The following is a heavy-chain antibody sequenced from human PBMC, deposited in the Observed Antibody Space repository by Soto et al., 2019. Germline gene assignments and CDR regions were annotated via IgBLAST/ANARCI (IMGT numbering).Heavy chain of an antibody. CDR1: GFTLSSYC. Sequence: GGAPRLSRAASGFTLSSYCKHLVRPAPGKGLEWVSYISSSGSTIYYADSVKGRFTISRDNAKNSLYLQMNSLRAEDTAVYYCAREGTYGDYVWYFDYWGQGTLVTVSS. CDR2: ISSSGSTI. CDR3: AREGTYGDYVWYFDY. V-gene: IGHV3-48*04. J-gene: IGHJ4*02. D-gene: IGHD4-17*01.